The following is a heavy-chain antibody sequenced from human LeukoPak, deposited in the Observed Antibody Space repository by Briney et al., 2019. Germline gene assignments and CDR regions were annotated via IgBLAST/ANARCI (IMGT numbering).Heavy chain of an antibody. J-gene: IGHJ4*02. D-gene: IGHD3-22*01. CDR2: ISSSSSSYI. CDR3: ARDATYYYDSSGYYADY. Sequence: ETGGSLRLSCAASGFTFSSYWMHWVRQAPGKGLEWVSSISSSSSSYIYYADSVKGRFTISRDNAKNSLYLQMNSLRAEDTAVYYCARDATYYYDSSGYYADYWGQGTLVTVSS. V-gene: IGHV3-21*01. CDR1: GFTFSSYW.